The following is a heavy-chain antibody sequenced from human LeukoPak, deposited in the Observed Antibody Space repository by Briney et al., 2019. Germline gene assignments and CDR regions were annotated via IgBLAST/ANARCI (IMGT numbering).Heavy chain of an antibody. J-gene: IGHJ4*02. Sequence: PLSLTCPVSGGSISSGGYYWSWIRQQPGKGLERIGYIFYGGSTYYNPSLKGRVTISEDPSKDQFSLKLSSVTAADTAVYYCARGDAGGGLDYWGQGTLVTVSS. D-gene: IGHD3-16*01. CDR2: IFYGGST. CDR3: ARGDAGGGLDY. CDR1: GGSISSGGYY. V-gene: IGHV4-31*03.